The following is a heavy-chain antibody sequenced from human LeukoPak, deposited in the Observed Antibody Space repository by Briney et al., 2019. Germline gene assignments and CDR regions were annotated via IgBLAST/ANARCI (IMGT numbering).Heavy chain of an antibody. CDR2: ISSSGNSK. D-gene: IGHD3-3*01. CDR1: AFSFSSYG. J-gene: IGHJ6*03. CDR3: ARRITISGVGYYMDV. V-gene: IGHV3-48*01. Sequence: PGGSLRLSCAASAFSFSSYGMNWVRQAPGKGLKWISYISSSGNSKYYADSVKGRFTVSRDNVWKSLYLQMDSLRAEDTAVYYCARRITISGVGYYMDVWGKGTTVTVSS.